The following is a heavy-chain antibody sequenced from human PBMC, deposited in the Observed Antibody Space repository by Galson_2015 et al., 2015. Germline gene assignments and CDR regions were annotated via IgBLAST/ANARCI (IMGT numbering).Heavy chain of an antibody. CDR1: GFSLSTSGMS. J-gene: IGHJ4*02. CDR3: ARIDPQYSTGYFGY. D-gene: IGHD6-19*01. V-gene: IGHV2-70*04. Sequence: PALVKPTQTLTLTCTFSGFSLSTSGMSVSWIRQPPGKALEWLARIDWDDDKFYRTTLKTRLTISKDTSKNQVVLKMTKMDPVDTATYYCARIDPQYSTGYFGYWGQGTLVTVSS. CDR2: IDWDDDK.